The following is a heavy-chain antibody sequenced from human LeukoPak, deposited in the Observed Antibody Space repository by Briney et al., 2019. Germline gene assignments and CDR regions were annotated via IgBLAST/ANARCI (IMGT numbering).Heavy chain of an antibody. CDR1: GGSISSYY. Sequence: PSGTLSLTCTVSGGSISSYYWSWIRQPPGKGLEWIGYIYYSGSTNYNPSLKSRVTISVDTSKNQFSLKLSSVTAADTAVYYCARDRGSGVFDPWGQGTLVTVSS. D-gene: IGHD3-10*01. CDR3: ARDRGSGVFDP. V-gene: IGHV4-59*01. J-gene: IGHJ5*02. CDR2: IYYSGST.